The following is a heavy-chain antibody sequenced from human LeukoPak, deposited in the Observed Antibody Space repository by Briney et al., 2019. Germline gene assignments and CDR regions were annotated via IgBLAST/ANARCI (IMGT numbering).Heavy chain of an antibody. Sequence: PGGSLRLSCAASGFTFSSYEMHWVRQAPGKGLEWVSYISSSDSTIYYADSVKGRFTISRDNAKNSLYLQMNSLRAEDTAVYYYARDYGGSSPFDYWGQGTLVTVSS. D-gene: IGHD4-23*01. J-gene: IGHJ4*02. V-gene: IGHV3-48*03. CDR2: ISSSDSTI. CDR1: GFTFSSYE. CDR3: ARDYGGSSPFDY.